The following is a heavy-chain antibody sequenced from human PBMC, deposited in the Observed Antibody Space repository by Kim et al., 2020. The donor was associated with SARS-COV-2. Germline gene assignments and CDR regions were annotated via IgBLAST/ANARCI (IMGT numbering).Heavy chain of an antibody. Sequence: GGSLRLSCAASGFTVSSNYMSWVRQAPGKGLEWVSVIYSDGSTYYADSVKGRFTISRDNSKNTLYLQMNSLRAADKAVYYCARSRSYYDSSGYYYYYYGMDVWGQGTTVTVAS. CDR2: IYSDGST. J-gene: IGHJ6*02. CDR1: GFTVSSNY. D-gene: IGHD3-22*01. CDR3: ARSRSYYDSSGYYYYYYGMDV. V-gene: IGHV3-53*01.